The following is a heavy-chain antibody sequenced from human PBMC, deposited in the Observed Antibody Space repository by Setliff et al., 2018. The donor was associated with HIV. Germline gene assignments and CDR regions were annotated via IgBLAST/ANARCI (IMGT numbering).Heavy chain of an antibody. CDR3: ARGPLYGYDRGYFDY. V-gene: IGHV1-69*10. CDR1: GGTFNTYG. D-gene: IGHD5-12*01. CDR2: IIPIVSVP. Sequence: GASVKVSCKTSGGTFNTYGMNWVRQAPGQGLEWMGGIIPIVSVPNYAQKFQDRVTITADESTSTAYMEMSSLRSEDTALYYCARGPLYGYDRGYFDYWGQGTLVTVS. J-gene: IGHJ4*02.